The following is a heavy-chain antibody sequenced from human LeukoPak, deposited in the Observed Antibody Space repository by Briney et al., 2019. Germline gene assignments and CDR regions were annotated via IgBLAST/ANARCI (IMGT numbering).Heavy chain of an antibody. J-gene: IGHJ4*02. V-gene: IGHV1-69*05. Sequence: EASVKVSCKASGGTFSSYAISWVRQAPGQGLEWVGGIIPIFGTANYAQKFQGRVTITTDESTSTAYMELSSLRSEDTAVYYCARVDIAARAFDYWGQGTLVTVSS. CDR3: ARVDIAARAFDY. CDR1: GGTFSSYA. D-gene: IGHD6-13*01. CDR2: IIPIFGTA.